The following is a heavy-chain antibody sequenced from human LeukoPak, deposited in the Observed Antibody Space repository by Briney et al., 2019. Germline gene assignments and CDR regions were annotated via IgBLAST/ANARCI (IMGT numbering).Heavy chain of an antibody. J-gene: IGHJ4*02. V-gene: IGHV7-4-1*02. D-gene: IGHD3-16*02. CDR1: GYTFTNYA. Sequence: ASVKVSCKASGYTFTNYAMNWVRQAPGQGLEWMGWIHPSTGNPTYAQDFTGRFVFSLDTSVSTTYLQISSLKAEDTAVYYCARAYQRLGQLSLPDYWGQGTLATVSS. CDR2: IHPSTGNP. CDR3: ARAYQRLGQLSLPDY.